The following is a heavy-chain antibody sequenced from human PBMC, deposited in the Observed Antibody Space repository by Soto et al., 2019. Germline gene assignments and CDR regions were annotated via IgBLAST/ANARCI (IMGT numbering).Heavy chain of an antibody. J-gene: IGHJ4*02. CDR2: IYHSGST. Sequence: PSETLSLTCAVSGGSISSGGYSWSWIRQPPGKGLEWIGYIYHSGSTYYNPSLKSRVTISVDRSKNQSSLKLSSVTAADTAVYYCARGAVATNFAYWGQGTLVTVSS. D-gene: IGHD5-12*01. CDR3: ARGAVATNFAY. V-gene: IGHV4-30-2*01. CDR1: GGSISSGGYS.